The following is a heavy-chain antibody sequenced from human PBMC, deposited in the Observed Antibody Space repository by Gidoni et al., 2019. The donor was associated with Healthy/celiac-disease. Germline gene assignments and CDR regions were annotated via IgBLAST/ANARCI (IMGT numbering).Heavy chain of an antibody. CDR2: ISSSSSYI. D-gene: IGHD3-22*01. CDR3: ASGEMIVGDPSGFDY. CDR1: GFTFSSYS. V-gene: IGHV3-21*01. Sequence: EVQLVESGGGLVKPGGSLRLSCAASGFTFSSYSMNWVRQAPGKGLEWVSSISSSSSYIYYADSVKGRFTISRDNAKNSLYLQMNSLRAEDTAVYYCASGEMIVGDPSGFDYWGQGTLVTVSS. J-gene: IGHJ4*02.